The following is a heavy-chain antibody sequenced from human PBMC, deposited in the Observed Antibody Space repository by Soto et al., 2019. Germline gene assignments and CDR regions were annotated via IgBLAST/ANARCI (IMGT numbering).Heavy chain of an antibody. CDR3: AKPRGGTMNWFDP. J-gene: IGHJ5*02. V-gene: IGHV3-23*01. CDR1: GFTFSMYW. Sequence: GGSLRLSCVVSGFTFSMYWMHWVRQAPGQRLEWVSAISGSGGSTYYADSVKGRFTISRDNSKSTLYLQMNSLRAEDTAVYYCAKPRGGTMNWFDPWGQGTLVTVSS. CDR2: ISGSGGST. D-gene: IGHD3-10*01.